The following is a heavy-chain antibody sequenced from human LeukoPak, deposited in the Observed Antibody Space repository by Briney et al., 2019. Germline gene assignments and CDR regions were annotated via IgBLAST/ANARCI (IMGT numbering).Heavy chain of an antibody. CDR1: GFIFSNCW. Sequence: AGGSLRLSCETSGFIFSNCWMTWVRQAPGKGLEWVANIKTDASEKYYADSVKGRFTISRDNAKNSLYLQMNSLRAEDTAVYYCARVLRIVVVSSQGFDYWGQGTLVTASS. CDR2: IKTDASEK. V-gene: IGHV3-7*01. CDR3: ARVLRIVVVSSQGFDY. D-gene: IGHD3-22*01. J-gene: IGHJ4*02.